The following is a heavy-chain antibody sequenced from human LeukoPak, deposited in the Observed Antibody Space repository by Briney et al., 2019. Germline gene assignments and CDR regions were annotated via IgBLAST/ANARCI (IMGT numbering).Heavy chain of an antibody. V-gene: IGHV4-34*01. D-gene: IGHD1-26*01. CDR2: INHSGNT. CDR1: GGSLSGYY. Sequence: SETLSLTCAVYGGSLSGYYWSWIRQPPGKGLEWIGEINHSGNTNYNPSLKSRVTMSVDTSKNHFYVKLSSVTAADTAVYYCARQGSGSSYYYYTFPYWGQGTLVTASS. J-gene: IGHJ4*02. CDR3: ARQGSGSSYYYYTFPY.